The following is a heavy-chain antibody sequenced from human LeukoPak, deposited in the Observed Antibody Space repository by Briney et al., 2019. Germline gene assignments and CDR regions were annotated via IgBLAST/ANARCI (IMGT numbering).Heavy chain of an antibody. CDR3: ARGVGYDSRGYYELDS. D-gene: IGHD3-22*01. CDR2: IYYSGST. J-gene: IGHJ5*01. V-gene: IGHV4-39*07. Sequence: SETLSLTCTVSGGSISSSSYYWGWIRQPPGKGLEWIGSIYYSGSTYYNPSLKSRVTISVDTSKNQFSLKLSSVTAADTAVYYCARGVGYDSRGYYELDSWGQGTLVTVSS. CDR1: GGSISSSSYY.